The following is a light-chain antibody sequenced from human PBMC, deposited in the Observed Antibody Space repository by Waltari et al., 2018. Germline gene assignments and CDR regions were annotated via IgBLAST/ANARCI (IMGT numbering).Light chain of an antibody. V-gene: IGLV2-11*01. Sequence: QSALTQPRSVSGSPGQSVTISCTGTSSDLGGYAYVPLYQHHPGKAPKLMICDVTNRPSGVPDRFSGSKSGNTASLTISGLQAEDEADYYCCSYAGSYTHVVFGGGTKLTVL. CDR1: SSDLGGYAY. CDR2: DVT. J-gene: IGLJ2*01. CDR3: CSYAGSYTHVV.